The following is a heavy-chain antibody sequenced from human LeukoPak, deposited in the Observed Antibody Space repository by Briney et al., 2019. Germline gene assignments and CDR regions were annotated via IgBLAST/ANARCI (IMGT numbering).Heavy chain of an antibody. J-gene: IGHJ4*02. CDR3: SSDLGVYGDYVFPY. D-gene: IGHD4-17*01. CDR2: IYSGGST. Sequence: GGSLRLSCAASGFTVSSNYMSWVRQAPGKGLEWVSVIYSGGSTYYADSVKGRFTISRHNSKNTLYLQMNSLRAEDTAVYYCSSDLGVYGDYVFPYWGQGTLVTISS. V-gene: IGHV3-53*04. CDR1: GFTVSSNY.